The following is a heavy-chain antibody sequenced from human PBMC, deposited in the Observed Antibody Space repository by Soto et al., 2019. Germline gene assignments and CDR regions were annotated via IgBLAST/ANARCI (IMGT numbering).Heavy chain of an antibody. V-gene: IGHV3-30*04. D-gene: IGHD1-1*01. Sequence: QVQLVESGGGVVQPGRSLRLSCAASGFSISRSAMHWVRQAPGKGLEWVAVIAYDGSNRWYADSAKGRFTISRDNSTNTVYLQMSSLRGEDTAVYYCARDLQAGTDNVNWFAPRGQGTLVTVSS. CDR3: ARDLQAGTDNVNWFAP. CDR2: IAYDGSNR. CDR1: GFSISRSA. J-gene: IGHJ5*02.